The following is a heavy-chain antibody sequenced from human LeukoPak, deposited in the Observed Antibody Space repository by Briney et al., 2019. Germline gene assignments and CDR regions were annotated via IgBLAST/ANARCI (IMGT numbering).Heavy chain of an antibody. CDR1: GFTFSSYA. CDR2: ISGSGGST. J-gene: IGHJ4*02. Sequence: GGSLRLSCAASGFTFSSYAMSWVRQAPGKGLEWVSAISGSGGSTYYADSVKGRFTISRDNSKNTLYLQMNSLRAEDTAVYYCAKGSGAPITFGGVILNWGQGTLVTVSS. D-gene: IGHD3-16*02. CDR3: AKGSGAPITFGGVILN. V-gene: IGHV3-23*01.